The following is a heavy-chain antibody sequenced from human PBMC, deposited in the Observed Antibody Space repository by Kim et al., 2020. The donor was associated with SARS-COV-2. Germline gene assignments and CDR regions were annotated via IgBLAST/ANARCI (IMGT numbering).Heavy chain of an antibody. D-gene: IGHD5-12*01. CDR1: GYTFTSFR. CDR2: ISTYNGNT. Sequence: ASVKVSCKASGYTFTSFRINWVRQAPGQGLEWMGWISTYNGNTNYVQKLQGRVIMTTDTSTSTAYMELRSLTSDDTAVYYFARYSPSGYDSFYSWGQGTL. J-gene: IGHJ4*02. V-gene: IGHV1-18*01. CDR3: ARYSPSGYDSFYS.